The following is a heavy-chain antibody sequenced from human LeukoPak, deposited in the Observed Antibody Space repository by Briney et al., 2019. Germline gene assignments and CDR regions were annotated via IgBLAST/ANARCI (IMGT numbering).Heavy chain of an antibody. CDR2: VNHSGST. CDR3: ARGPWFDP. V-gene: IGHV4-34*01. Sequence: TSETLSLTCTVSGGSISSYYWSWIRQPPGKGLEWIGEVNHSGSTNYNPSLKSRVTISVDTSKNQFSLKLSSVTAADTAVYYCARGPWFDPWGQGTLVTVSS. J-gene: IGHJ5*02. CDR1: GGSISSYY.